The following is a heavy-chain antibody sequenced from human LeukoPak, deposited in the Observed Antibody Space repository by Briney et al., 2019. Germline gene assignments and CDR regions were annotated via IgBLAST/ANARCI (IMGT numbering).Heavy chain of an antibody. CDR1: GFNFSDFD. J-gene: IGHJ4*02. Sequence: GGSLRLSCAASGFNFSDFDMNWVRQAPGKGLEWLSHISRSASTIYYADSVKGRFTISRDNAKNSLYLQMNSLRAEDTAIYYCARVPVTFRGQGTLVTVSS. CDR2: ISRSASTI. V-gene: IGHV3-48*03. D-gene: IGHD3-16*01. CDR3: ARVPVTF.